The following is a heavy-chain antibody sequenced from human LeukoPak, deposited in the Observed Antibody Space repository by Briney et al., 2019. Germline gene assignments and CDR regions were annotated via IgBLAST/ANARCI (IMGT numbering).Heavy chain of an antibody. J-gene: IGHJ4*02. CDR2: ISSSSAYI. CDR1: GFTFSHYN. Sequence: PGGSLRLSCAASGFTFSHYNMNWIRQAPGEGLEWVSSISSSSAYIYYAGSMKGRITISRDNAKNSLYLQINSLRAEDTAVYYCARDVSLYFDYWGQGTLVTVSS. CDR3: ARDVSLYFDY. V-gene: IGHV3-21*01. D-gene: IGHD5/OR15-5a*01.